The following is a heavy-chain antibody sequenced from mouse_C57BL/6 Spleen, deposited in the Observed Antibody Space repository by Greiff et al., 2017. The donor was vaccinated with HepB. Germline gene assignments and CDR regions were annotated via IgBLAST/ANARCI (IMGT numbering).Heavy chain of an antibody. CDR3: ARYYGSGRFAY. Sequence: QVQLQQPGAELVRPGTSVKLSCKASGYTFTSYWMHWVKQRPGQGLEWIGVIDPSDSYTNYNQKFKGKATLTVDTSSSTAYMQLSSLTSEDSAVYFCARYYGSGRFAYWGQETLFTVSA. CDR2: IDPSDSYT. CDR1: GYTFTSYW. V-gene: IGHV1-59*01. J-gene: IGHJ3*01. D-gene: IGHD1-1*01.